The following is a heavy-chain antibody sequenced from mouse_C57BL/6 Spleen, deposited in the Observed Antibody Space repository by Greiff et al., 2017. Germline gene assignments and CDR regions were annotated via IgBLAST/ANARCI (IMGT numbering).Heavy chain of an antibody. J-gene: IGHJ1*03. CDR2: IWTGGGT. CDR1: GFSLTSYA. D-gene: IGHD2-4*01. V-gene: IGHV2-9-1*01. CDR3: ARYYYDYGHWYFDV. Sequence: QVQLKESGPGLVAPSQSLSITCTVSGFSLTSYAISWVRQPPGKGLEWLGVIWTGGGTNYNSALKSRLSISKDNSKSQVFLKMNSLQTDDTARYXCARYYYDYGHWYFDVWGTGTTVTVSS.